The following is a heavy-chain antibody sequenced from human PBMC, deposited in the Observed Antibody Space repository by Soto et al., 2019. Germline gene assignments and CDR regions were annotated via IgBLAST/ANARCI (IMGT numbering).Heavy chain of an antibody. CDR1: GYTFTSYD. Sequence: QVQLVQSGAEVKKPGASVKVSCKASGYTFTSYDINWVRQATGQGLEWMGWMNPNSANTGYAQKFQGIVTLTRNNTISTAYMELSSLRSEDTAVYYWARGGELDDFDYWGQGNLVNVSS. CDR2: MNPNSANT. J-gene: IGHJ4*02. D-gene: IGHD1-1*01. CDR3: ARGGELDDFDY. V-gene: IGHV1-8*01.